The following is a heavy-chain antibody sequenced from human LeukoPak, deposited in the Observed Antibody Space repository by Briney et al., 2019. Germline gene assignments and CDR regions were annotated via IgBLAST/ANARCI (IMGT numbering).Heavy chain of an antibody. Sequence: SETLSLTCTVSGVSISIYYWSWIRQPPGKGLEWIGYIYNSGSTSCSPSLKSRATISADTSKNQFSLKLSPVTAADTAVYYCVRDRELNYWGQGTLVTVSS. CDR3: VRDRELNY. CDR1: GVSISIYY. CDR2: IYNSGST. D-gene: IGHD1-7*01. V-gene: IGHV4-59*01. J-gene: IGHJ4*02.